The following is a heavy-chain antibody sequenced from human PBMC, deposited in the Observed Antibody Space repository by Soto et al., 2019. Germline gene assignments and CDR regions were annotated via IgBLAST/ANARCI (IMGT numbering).Heavy chain of an antibody. V-gene: IGHV1-69*06. Sequence: ASVKVSCRASGGTFSSYSISWVRQAPGQGLEWMGGILPIFDTASYAQKFQGRVTITADKSTSTAYMELSSLRSEDTAVYYCSRSPLHSRSYYPYFDYWGQGTLVTVSS. CDR3: SRSPLHSRSYYPYFDY. D-gene: IGHD1-26*01. J-gene: IGHJ4*02. CDR2: ILPIFDTA. CDR1: GGTFSSYS.